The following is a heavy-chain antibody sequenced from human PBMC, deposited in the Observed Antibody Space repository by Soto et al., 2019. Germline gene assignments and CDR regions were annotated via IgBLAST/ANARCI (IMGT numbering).Heavy chain of an antibody. CDR3: AYLYSSSWVFDY. V-gene: IGHV2-5*02. Sequence: HITLKESGPTLVKPTQTLTLTCTFSGFSLSTSGVGVGWIRQPPGKALGWLALIYWDDDKRYSPSLKSRLTIPNDTSNNQVVLTMTNMDPVDTATYYCAYLYSSSWVFDYWGQGTLVTVSS. D-gene: IGHD6-13*01. J-gene: IGHJ4*02. CDR2: IYWDDDK. CDR1: GFSLSTSGVG.